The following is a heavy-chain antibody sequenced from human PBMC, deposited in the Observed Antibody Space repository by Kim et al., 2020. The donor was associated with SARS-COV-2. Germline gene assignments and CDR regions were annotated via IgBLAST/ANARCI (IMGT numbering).Heavy chain of an antibody. V-gene: IGHV3-66*01. D-gene: IGHD5-12*01. CDR1: GFTVSSNY. Sequence: GGSLRLSCAASGFTVSSNYMSWVRQAPGKGLEWVSVIYSGGSTYYANSVKGRFTISRDNSKNTLYLQMNSLRAEDTAVYYCARGERWLQLPGFDYWGQGTLVTVSS. CDR2: IYSGGST. J-gene: IGHJ4*02. CDR3: ARGERWLQLPGFDY.